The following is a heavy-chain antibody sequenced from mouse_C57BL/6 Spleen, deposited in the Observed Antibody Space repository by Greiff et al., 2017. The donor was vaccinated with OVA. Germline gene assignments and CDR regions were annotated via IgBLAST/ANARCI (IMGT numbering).Heavy chain of an antibody. CDR2: IDPSDSYT. CDR3: ARKDFDV. CDR1: GYTFTSYW. Sequence: QVQLQHPGAELVKPGASVKLSCKASGYTFTSYWMQWVKQRPGQGLEWIGEIDPSDSYTNDNQKFKGKATLTVDTSSSTAYMQLSSLTSEDSAVYYCARKDFDVWGTGTTVTVSS. V-gene: IGHV1-50*01. J-gene: IGHJ1*03.